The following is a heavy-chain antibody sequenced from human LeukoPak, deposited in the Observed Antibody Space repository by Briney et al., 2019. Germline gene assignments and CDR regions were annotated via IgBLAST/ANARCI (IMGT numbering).Heavy chain of an antibody. CDR1: GFTFSSCW. V-gene: IGHV3-74*01. J-gene: IGHJ6*03. CDR3: ARADYYYYYYMDV. Sequence: GGSLRLSCAASGFTFSSCWMHWVRQAPGKGLVWVSRINSDGSSTSYADSVKGRFTISRDNAKNTLYLQMNSLRAEDTAVYYCARADYYYYYYMDVWGKGTTVTVSS. CDR2: INSDGSST.